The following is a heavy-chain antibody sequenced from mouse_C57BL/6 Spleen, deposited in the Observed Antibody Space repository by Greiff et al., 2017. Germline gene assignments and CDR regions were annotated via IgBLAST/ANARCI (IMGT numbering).Heavy chain of an antibody. CDR1: GYTFPSYG. CDR2: IYPRSGNT. J-gene: IGHJ2*01. V-gene: IGHV1-81*01. D-gene: IGHD1-1*01. Sequence: QVQLQQSGAELARPGASVKLSCKASGYTFPSYGISWVKQRTGQGLEWIGEIYPRSGNTYYNEKFKGKATLTADKSSSTAYMELRSLTSEDSAVYFCARWITTVVAREGFDYWGQGTTLTVSS. CDR3: ARWITTVVAREGFDY.